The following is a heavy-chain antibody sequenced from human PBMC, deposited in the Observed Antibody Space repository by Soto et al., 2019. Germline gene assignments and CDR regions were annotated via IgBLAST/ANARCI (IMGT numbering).Heavy chain of an antibody. Sequence: LRLSCAASGFTFSSYAMHWVRQAPGKGLEWVAVISYDGSNKYYADSVKGRFTISRDNSKNTLYLQMNSLRAEDTAVYYCAREVYNWNPGYYDYWGQGTLVTVSS. CDR2: ISYDGSNK. CDR3: AREVYNWNPGYYDY. J-gene: IGHJ4*02. CDR1: GFTFSSYA. D-gene: IGHD1-20*01. V-gene: IGHV3-30-3*01.